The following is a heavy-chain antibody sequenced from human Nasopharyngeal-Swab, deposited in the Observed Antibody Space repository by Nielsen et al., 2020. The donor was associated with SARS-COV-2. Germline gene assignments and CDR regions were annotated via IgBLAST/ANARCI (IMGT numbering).Heavy chain of an antibody. D-gene: IGHD3-10*01. CDR2: ISAYNGNT. CDR3: ATEFYGSGSYYSNWFDP. CDR1: GYTFTSYG. V-gene: IGHV1-18*01. J-gene: IGHJ5*02. Sequence: ASVKVSCKASGYTFTSYGISWVRQAPGQGLEWMGWISAYNGNTNYAQKLQGRVTMTTDTSTSTAYMELRSLRSDDTAVYYCATEFYGSGSYYSNWFDPWGQGTPGTVSS.